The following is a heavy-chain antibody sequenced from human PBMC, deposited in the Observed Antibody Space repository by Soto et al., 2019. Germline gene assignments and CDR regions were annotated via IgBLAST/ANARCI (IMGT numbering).Heavy chain of an antibody. D-gene: IGHD2-21*01. J-gene: IGHJ4*02. Sequence: QVQLVQSGAEGKKPGSSVKVSCKASGGTFSSYTISWVRQAPGQGLEWMGRIIPILGIANYAQKFQGRVTITADKSTSTAYMELSSLRSEDTAVYYCARDPSAGDSAGYWGQGTLVTVSS. CDR1: GGTFSSYT. CDR3: ARDPSAGDSAGY. CDR2: IIPILGIA. V-gene: IGHV1-69*08.